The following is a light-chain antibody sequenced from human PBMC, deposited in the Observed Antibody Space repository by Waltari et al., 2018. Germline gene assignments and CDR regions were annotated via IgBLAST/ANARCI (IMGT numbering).Light chain of an antibody. CDR3: QQYSTFPFT. CDR1: QTISIW. Sequence: DIQMTQSPSTLSASVGDRVTITCRASQTISIWLAWYQQKPGKAPKLLIYKASSLESGVPSRFSGSGSGTEFILTISSLQPDDFATYYCQQYSTFPFTFGPGTKVGIK. V-gene: IGKV1-5*03. CDR2: KAS. J-gene: IGKJ3*01.